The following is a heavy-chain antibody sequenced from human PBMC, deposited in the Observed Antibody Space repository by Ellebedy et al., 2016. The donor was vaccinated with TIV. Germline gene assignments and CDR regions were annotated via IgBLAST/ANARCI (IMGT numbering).Heavy chain of an antibody. V-gene: IGHV3-66*01. Sequence: PGGSLRLSCAASGFTVSSNYMSWVRQAPGKGLEWVSVIYSGGSTYYADSVKGRFTISRDNSKNTLYLQMNSLRAEDTAVYYCARDPRDGAVAGDTYYYYGMDVWGQGTTVTVSS. CDR1: GFTVSSNY. D-gene: IGHD6-19*01. CDR3: ARDPRDGAVAGDTYYYYGMDV. J-gene: IGHJ6*02. CDR2: IYSGGST.